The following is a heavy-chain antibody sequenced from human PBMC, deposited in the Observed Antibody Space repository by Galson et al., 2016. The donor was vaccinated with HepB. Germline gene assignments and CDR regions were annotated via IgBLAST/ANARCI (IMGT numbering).Heavy chain of an antibody. CDR1: GGSMMSYY. J-gene: IGHJ5*02. Sequence: SETLSLTCTVSGGSMMSYYWSWIRQPPGKGLEWIGYVYYSGGTNNNPSLNSRVTISVDTSKNQYYLRLTSVTAADTAVYYCARDSEGLDIRFDPWGQGTLVTVSS. CDR2: VYYSGGT. D-gene: IGHD2-2*03. CDR3: ARDSEGLDIRFDP. V-gene: IGHV4-59*01.